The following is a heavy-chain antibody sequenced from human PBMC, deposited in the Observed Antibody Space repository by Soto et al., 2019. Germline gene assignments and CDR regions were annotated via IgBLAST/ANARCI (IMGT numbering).Heavy chain of an antibody. CDR3: ARWGVTPYGLDV. V-gene: IGHV5-10-1*01. Sequence: SWIRKSAGKGLEWMGRIDPSDSYTNYSPSFQGHVTISADKSISTAYMELSGLRAEDTAVYFCARWGVTPYGLDVWGQGATVTVSS. J-gene: IGHJ6*02. D-gene: IGHD2-21*02. CDR2: IDPSDSYT.